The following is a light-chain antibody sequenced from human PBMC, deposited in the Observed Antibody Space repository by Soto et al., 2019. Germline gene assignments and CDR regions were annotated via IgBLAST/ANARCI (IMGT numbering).Light chain of an antibody. CDR3: GADHGSGSNFVV. Sequence: QLVLTQPPSASASLGASATLTCTLSSGYSNYKVDWYQQRPGKGPRFVMRVGTGGIVGSKGDGIPDRFSVLGSGLNRYLTIKNIQEEDESDYHCGADHGSGSNFVVFGGGTKLTVL. CDR1: SGYSNYK. CDR2: VGTGGIVG. V-gene: IGLV9-49*01. J-gene: IGLJ2*01.